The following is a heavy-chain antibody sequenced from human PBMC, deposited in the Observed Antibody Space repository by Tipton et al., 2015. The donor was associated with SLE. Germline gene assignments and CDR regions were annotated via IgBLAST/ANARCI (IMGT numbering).Heavy chain of an antibody. J-gene: IGHJ1*01. CDR1: GGSISSHY. CDR2: IYYSGST. Sequence: TLSLTCTVSGGSISSHYWSWIRQPPGKGLEWIGYIYYSGSTTYNPSLKSRVTISVDTSKNQFSLKLTSVTAADTAVYYCARGAAHLEDWGQGTLVTVSS. D-gene: IGHD2-15*01. CDR3: ARGAAHLED. V-gene: IGHV4-59*11.